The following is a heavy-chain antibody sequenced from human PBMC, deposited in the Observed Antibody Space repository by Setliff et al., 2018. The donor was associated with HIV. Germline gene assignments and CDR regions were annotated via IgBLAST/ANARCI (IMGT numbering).Heavy chain of an antibody. V-gene: IGHV3-9*01. D-gene: IGHD3-16*02. CDR2: ISWNSGSI. CDR1: GLTFSNYW. CDR3: AKDITPYYDYVWGSHRPGAFDI. J-gene: IGHJ3*02. Sequence: LRLSCAASGLTFSNYWMRWVRQAPGKGLEWVSGISWNSGSIGYADSVKGRFTISRDNAKNSLYLQMNSLRAEDTALYYCAKDITPYYDYVWGSHRPGAFDIWGQGTMVTVSS.